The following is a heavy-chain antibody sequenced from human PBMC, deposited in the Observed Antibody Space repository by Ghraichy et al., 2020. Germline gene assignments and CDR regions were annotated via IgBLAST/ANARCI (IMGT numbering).Heavy chain of an antibody. CDR1: VGSFSGRY. D-gene: IGHD3-9*01. Sequence: SETLSLTCAVYVGSFSGRYWSWIRRPPGKGLEWIGEIIHSGSTNYNPSLKSRVIMSVDTSKNQFSLKLSSVSAADTAVYYCARGSPYYEVLTGYYFQPRAFDIWGQGTMVTGSS. CDR2: IIHSGST. CDR3: ARGSPYYEVLTGYYFQPRAFDI. V-gene: IGHV4-34*01. J-gene: IGHJ3*02.